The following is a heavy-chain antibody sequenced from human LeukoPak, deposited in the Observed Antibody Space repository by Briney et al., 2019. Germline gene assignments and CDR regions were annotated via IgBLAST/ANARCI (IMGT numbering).Heavy chain of an antibody. J-gene: IGHJ4*02. Sequence: TSETLSLTCTVSGGSISSYYWSWLRQPAGKGLEWIGRVYSSGSTNYNPSLKSRLTMSVDTSKNQCSLKVTSVTAADTAVYYCARAWQWLPLDSWGQGTLVTVSS. CDR1: GGSISSYY. D-gene: IGHD6-19*01. CDR2: VYSSGST. V-gene: IGHV4-4*07. CDR3: ARAWQWLPLDS.